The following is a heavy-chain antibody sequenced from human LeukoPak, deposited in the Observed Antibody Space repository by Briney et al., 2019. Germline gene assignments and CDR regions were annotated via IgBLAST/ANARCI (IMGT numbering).Heavy chain of an antibody. Sequence: ASVKVSCKASGYTFTSYDINWVRQATGQGLEWMGWMNPNSGNTGYAQKFQGRVTMTRNTSISTVYMELSSLRSEDTAVYYCARTVSASSGYYKCWGQGTLVTVSS. CDR2: MNPNSGNT. CDR1: GYTFTSYD. J-gene: IGHJ4*02. D-gene: IGHD3-22*01. V-gene: IGHV1-8*01. CDR3: ARTVSASSGYYKC.